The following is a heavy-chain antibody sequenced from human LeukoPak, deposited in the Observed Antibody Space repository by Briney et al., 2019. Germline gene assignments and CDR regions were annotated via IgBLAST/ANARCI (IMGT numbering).Heavy chain of an antibody. V-gene: IGHV3-33*01. D-gene: IGHD1-26*01. CDR2: IWNDGSDE. Sequence: PGGSLRLSCAASGFSFSKYAMHWVRQTPGKGLEWVAAIWNDGSDENYADSAKGRSTISSDNSKNTLYLQMNSLRAEDSAVYYCAFEIGRSQGAFDIWGQGTMITVSS. CDR3: AFEIGRSQGAFDI. CDR1: GFSFSKYA. J-gene: IGHJ3*02.